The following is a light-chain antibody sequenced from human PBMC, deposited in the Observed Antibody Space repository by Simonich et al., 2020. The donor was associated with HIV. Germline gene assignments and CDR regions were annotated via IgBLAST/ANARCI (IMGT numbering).Light chain of an antibody. J-gene: IGKJ2*01. CDR3: QQFNSYPYT. V-gene: IGKV1-39*01. Sequence: EIQMTQSPSSLSASVGDRVTVACRASQSIRTYLNLYQQKPGKAPKLLIYAASSLQSGVPSRFSGSGSGTDFTLTISSLQPEDFATYYCQQFNSYPYTFGQGTKLEIK. CDR2: AAS. CDR1: QSIRTY.